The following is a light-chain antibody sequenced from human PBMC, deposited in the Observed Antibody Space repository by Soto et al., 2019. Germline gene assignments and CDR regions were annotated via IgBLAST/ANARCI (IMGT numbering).Light chain of an antibody. J-gene: IGLJ1*01. V-gene: IGLV2-14*03. CDR3: SSYISSSTLV. CDR1: HNDIGTYDY. CDR2: GVT. Sequence: QSVLTQPTSVSGSPGQSITISCTGNHNDIGTYDYVSWYQQHPGRAPRLLIHGVTTRPSGISGRFSASKSGLTASLTISGLQPEDEADYYCSSYISSSTLVFGTGTKVTVL.